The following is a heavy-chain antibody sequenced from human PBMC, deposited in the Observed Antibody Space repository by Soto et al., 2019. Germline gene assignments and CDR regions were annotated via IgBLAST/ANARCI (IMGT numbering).Heavy chain of an antibody. Sequence: QVQLQESGPGLVKPSETLSLTCTVSGCSISSYYWSWIRLPPGKGLEWIGYIYPSGNTNYNPSIKSRVTISVDTSKNQFSLKLSSVTAADTAVYYCARARSGSPNRAFDYWGQGTLVTVSS. J-gene: IGHJ4*02. CDR3: ARARSGSPNRAFDY. D-gene: IGHD2-15*01. V-gene: IGHV4-59*01. CDR1: GCSISSYY. CDR2: IYPSGNT.